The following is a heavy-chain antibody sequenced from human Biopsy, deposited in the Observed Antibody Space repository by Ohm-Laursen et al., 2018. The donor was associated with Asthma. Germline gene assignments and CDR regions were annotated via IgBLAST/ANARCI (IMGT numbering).Heavy chain of an antibody. CDR1: GFTFGDYC. CDR3: ARTFHFWSPYHAEHYQL. Sequence: SLRLSCAASGFTFGDYCMSSCLHLPGQGLVWWANIMHDGSEKNHVDSLKGRFTISRDNAKNLPFLQMNSLRAEDTAVYYCARTFHFWSPYHAEHYQLWGQGTLVTVSS. V-gene: IGHV3-7*01. D-gene: IGHD3-3*01. J-gene: IGHJ1*01. CDR2: IMHDGSEK.